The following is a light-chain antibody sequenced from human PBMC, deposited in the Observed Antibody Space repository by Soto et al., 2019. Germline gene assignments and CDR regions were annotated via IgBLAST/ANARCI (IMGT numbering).Light chain of an antibody. CDR2: ATF. V-gene: IGKV1-39*01. CDR1: QTISSH. J-gene: IGKJ1*01. Sequence: DIQMTQPPSSLSASAGDRDIITCRASQTISSHLNWYQQKPGKAPKLLIYATFILQSGVPSRFRGSESGTDFTLTISSLQLEDFATYYCQQTSNTPLTFGQGTKVDIK. CDR3: QQTSNTPLT.